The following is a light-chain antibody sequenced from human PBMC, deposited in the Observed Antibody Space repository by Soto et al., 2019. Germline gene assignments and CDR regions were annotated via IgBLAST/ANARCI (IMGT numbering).Light chain of an antibody. CDR1: QSVSSNY. CDR2: GAS. V-gene: IGKV3-20*01. CDR3: QQYGTSPPIT. J-gene: IGKJ5*01. Sequence: EIVLPQSPGTLSLSPGESATLSCRARQSVSSNYLAWYQQKPGQAPRLLIYGASSRATGIPDRFRGSGSGADFTLTIRRLEPEDFAVYYCQQYGTSPPITVGQGKRLEIK.